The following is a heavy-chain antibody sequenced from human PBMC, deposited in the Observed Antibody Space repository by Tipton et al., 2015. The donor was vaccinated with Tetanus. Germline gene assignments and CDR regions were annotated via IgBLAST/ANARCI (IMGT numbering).Heavy chain of an antibody. CDR2: IYYSGST. CDR1: GGSISSYY. D-gene: IGHD4/OR15-4a*01. CDR3: AKSADNWFDP. V-gene: IGHV4-59*04. Sequence: TLSLTCTVSGGSISSYYWSWIRQPPGKGLEWIGYIYYSGSTSYNPSLKSRVTISVDTSKNQFSLKLTSVTAADTAFYFCAKSADNWFDPWGQGTLVTVSS. J-gene: IGHJ5*02.